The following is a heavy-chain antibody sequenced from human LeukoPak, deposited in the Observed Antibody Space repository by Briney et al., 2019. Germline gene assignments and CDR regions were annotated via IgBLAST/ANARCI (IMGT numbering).Heavy chain of an antibody. CDR1: GYTFTSYG. CDR2: ISAYNGNT. Sequence: ASVKVSCKASGYTFTSYGISWVRQAPGQGLEWMGWISAYNGNTDYAQKLQGRVTMTTDTSTSTAYMELRSLRSDDTAVYYCARDHGIRGFSGYDSFDYWGQGTLVTVSS. V-gene: IGHV1-18*01. D-gene: IGHD5-12*01. CDR3: ARDHGIRGFSGYDSFDY. J-gene: IGHJ4*02.